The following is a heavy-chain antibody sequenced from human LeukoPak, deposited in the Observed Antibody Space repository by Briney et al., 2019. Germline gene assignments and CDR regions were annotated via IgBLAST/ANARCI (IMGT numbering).Heavy chain of an antibody. V-gene: IGHV3-11*04. CDR2: ISSSGSTI. J-gene: IGHJ4*02. D-gene: IGHD4-17*01. Sequence: GGSLRLSCAASGFTFSDYYMSWIRQAPGKGLEWVSYISSSGSTIYYADSVKGRFTISRDNSENTLYLQMSSLRVEDTAVYYCARDDPVTTSSPFDYWGQGTLVTVSS. CDR1: GFTFSDYY. CDR3: ARDDPVTTSSPFDY.